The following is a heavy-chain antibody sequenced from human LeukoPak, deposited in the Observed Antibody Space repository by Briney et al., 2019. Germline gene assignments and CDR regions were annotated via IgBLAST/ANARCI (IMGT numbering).Heavy chain of an antibody. CDR1: GGSFSGYY. J-gene: IGHJ4*02. V-gene: IGHV4-34*01. D-gene: IGHD3-22*01. Sequence: PSETLSLTCAVYGGSFSGYYWSWIRQPPGKGLEWIGEINHSGSTNYNPSLKSRVTISVDTSKNQFSLKLSSVTAADTAVYYCARARRRGYFMDFDYWGQGTLVTVSS. CDR3: ARARRRGYFMDFDY. CDR2: INHSGST.